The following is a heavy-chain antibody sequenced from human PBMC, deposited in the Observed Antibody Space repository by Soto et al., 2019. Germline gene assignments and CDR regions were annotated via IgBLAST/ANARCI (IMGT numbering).Heavy chain of an antibody. D-gene: IGHD1-1*01. CDR2: INPNSGGT. V-gene: IGHV1-2*02. CDR1: GYTFTGYY. Sequence: ASVKVSCKASGYTFTGYYMHWVRQAPGQGLEWMGWINPNSGGTNYAQKFQDRVNMTRDTYISTAYMEMSRLRSDDKAVYYCARSTGTRWGQGTLVTVSS. CDR3: ARSTGTR. J-gene: IGHJ4*02.